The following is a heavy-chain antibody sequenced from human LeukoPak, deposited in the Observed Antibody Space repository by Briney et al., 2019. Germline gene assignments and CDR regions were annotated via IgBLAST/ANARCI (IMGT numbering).Heavy chain of an antibody. J-gene: IGHJ5*02. CDR1: GGSISSSSYY. CDR3: ARDFESGYSYGSPYPNWFDP. V-gene: IGHV4-39*07. Sequence: SETLSLTCTVSGGSISSSSYYWGWIRQPPGKGLEWIGSIYYSGSTYYNPSLKSRVTISVDTSKNQFSLKLSSVTAADTAVYYCARDFESGYSYGSPYPNWFDPWGQGTLVTVSS. D-gene: IGHD5-18*01. CDR2: IYYSGST.